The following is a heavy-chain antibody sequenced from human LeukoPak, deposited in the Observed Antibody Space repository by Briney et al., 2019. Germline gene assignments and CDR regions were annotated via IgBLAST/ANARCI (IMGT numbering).Heavy chain of an antibody. CDR2: INHSGST. CDR1: GGSFSGYY. V-gene: IGHV4-34*01. J-gene: IGHJ6*02. Sequence: PSETLSLTCAVYGGSFSGYYWSWIRQPPGKGLEWIGEINHSGSTNYNPSLKSRVTISVDTSKNQFSLKLSSVTAADTAVYYCARGYYYGSGSYRYYYYYGMDVRGQGTTVTVSS. D-gene: IGHD3-10*01. CDR3: ARGYYYGSGSYRYYYYYGMDV.